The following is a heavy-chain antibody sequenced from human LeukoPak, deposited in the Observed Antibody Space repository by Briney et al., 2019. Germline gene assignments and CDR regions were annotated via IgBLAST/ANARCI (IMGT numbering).Heavy chain of an antibody. V-gene: IGHV1-18*01. J-gene: IGHJ4*02. CDR2: ISGYNGNT. Sequence: GASVKVSCKSSGYIFNSYGITWVRQAPGQGLEWMGWISGYNGNTKYAQKFQGRVTMTTDTPTSTGYMELRTLRSDDTAVYYCARVFGIFLIPTSYFDLWGQGSLVTVSS. CDR3: ARVFGIFLIPTSYFDL. CDR1: GYIFNSYG. D-gene: IGHD1-14*01.